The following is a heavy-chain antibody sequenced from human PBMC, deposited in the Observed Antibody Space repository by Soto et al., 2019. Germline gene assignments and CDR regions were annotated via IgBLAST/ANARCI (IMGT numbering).Heavy chain of an antibody. J-gene: IGHJ4*02. CDR3: AREEKQLSRYGGDFDY. D-gene: IGHD3-16*01. V-gene: IGHV4-61*01. CDR2: IYYIGTT. CDR1: DGSVNTGNYY. Sequence: QVQLQESGPGLVKPSETLSLTCSVSDGSVNTGNYYWSWIRQPPGKGLEWIGHIYYIGTTNYNPSLKSRVTISLDTSKNQFSLKVTSVTAADTAVYFCAREEKQLSRYGGDFDYWGQGILVTVSS.